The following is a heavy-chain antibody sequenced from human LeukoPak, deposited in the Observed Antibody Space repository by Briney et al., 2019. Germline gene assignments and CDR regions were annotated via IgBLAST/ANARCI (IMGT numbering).Heavy chain of an antibody. D-gene: IGHD3-3*01. V-gene: IGHV3-21*01. CDR1: GFTFRSYD. CDR2: ISSTSSYI. J-gene: IGHJ4*02. Sequence: PGGSLRLSCAASGFTFRSYDMNWVRQAPGKGLEWVASISSTSSYIYYADSVKGRFTISRDNAKNSLYLQMNSLRVEDTAVYYCARDPLLEWLLSYDYWGQGTLVTVSS. CDR3: ARDPLLEWLLSYDY.